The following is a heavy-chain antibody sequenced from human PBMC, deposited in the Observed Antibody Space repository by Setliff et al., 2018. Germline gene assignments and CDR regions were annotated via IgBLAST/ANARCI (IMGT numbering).Heavy chain of an antibody. Sequence: TLSLTCNVSGGSISSYSWSWIRQAPGKGLEWIGYLYYSGNTNYNPSLKSRVTISGDTSQNYFSLKLTSVTEADTAVYYCARGPPGYYYYMNVWGQGTTVTVS. CDR3: ARGPPGYYYYMNV. CDR1: GGSISSYS. V-gene: IGHV4-59*01. CDR2: LYYSGNT. J-gene: IGHJ6*03.